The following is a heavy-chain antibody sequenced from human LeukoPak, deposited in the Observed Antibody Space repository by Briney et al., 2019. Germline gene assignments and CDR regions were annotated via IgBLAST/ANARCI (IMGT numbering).Heavy chain of an antibody. CDR1: GGSISSGGYS. CDR3: ATMGTMVRGVPDGYFDY. J-gene: IGHJ4*02. Sequence: PSETLSLTCAVSGGSISSGGYSWSWIWQPPGKGLEWIGYIYHSGSTYYNPSLKSRVTISVDRSKNQFSLKLSSVTAADTAVYYCATMGTMVRGVPDGYFDYWGQGTLVTVSS. CDR2: IYHSGST. D-gene: IGHD3-10*01. V-gene: IGHV4-30-2*01.